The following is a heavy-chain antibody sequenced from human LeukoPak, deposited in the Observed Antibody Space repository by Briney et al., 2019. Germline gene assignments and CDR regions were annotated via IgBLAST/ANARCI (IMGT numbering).Heavy chain of an antibody. CDR3: AKDDAWLQYGN. V-gene: IGHV3-43D*03. D-gene: IGHD5-24*01. Sequence: GGSLRLSCAASGFTFDDYAMRWVRQAPGKGLEWVSLISWDGGSTYYADSVKGRFTISRDNSKGTVYLQMNSLRPEDTAVYYCAKDDAWLQYGNWGRGTLVTVSS. J-gene: IGHJ4*02. CDR2: ISWDGGST. CDR1: GFTFDDYA.